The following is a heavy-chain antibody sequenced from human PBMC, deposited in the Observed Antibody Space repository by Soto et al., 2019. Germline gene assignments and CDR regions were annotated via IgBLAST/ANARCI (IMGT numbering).Heavy chain of an antibody. CDR2: ISGRNTFT. V-gene: IGHV3-11*06. CDR1: GFTFSGYY. J-gene: IGHJ6*02. CDR3: ARDGGVIIPGAIGGGYGLDV. Sequence: LRLSCAASGFTFSGYYMSWIRQAPGKGLEWISYISGRNTFTQYADSVKGRFTISRDNAKNSLYLQLNSLTAEDTAVYYCARDGGVIIPGAIGGGYGLDVWGQGTTVTVSS. D-gene: IGHD2-2*02.